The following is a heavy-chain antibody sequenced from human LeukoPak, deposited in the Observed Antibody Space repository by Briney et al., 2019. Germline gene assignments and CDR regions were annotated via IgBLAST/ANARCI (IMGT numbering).Heavy chain of an antibody. V-gene: IGHV4-39*07. J-gene: IGHJ6*03. CDR1: GGSISSSSYY. CDR2: IYYSGST. CDR3: ARAGFWSGLSLNYYYYMDV. D-gene: IGHD3-3*01. Sequence: SETLSLTCTVSGGSISSSSYYWGWIRQPPGKGLEWIGSIYYSGSTYYNPSLKSRVTISVDTSKNQFSLKLSSVTAADTAVYYCARAGFWSGLSLNYYYYMDVWGKGTTVTVSS.